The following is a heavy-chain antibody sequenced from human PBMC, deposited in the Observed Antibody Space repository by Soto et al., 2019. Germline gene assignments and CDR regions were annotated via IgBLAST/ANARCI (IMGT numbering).Heavy chain of an antibody. CDR2: IIPAFGRV. CDR1: GGSLNTYA. Sequence: QVQLVQSGAEVKKPGSSVKVSCKASGGSLNTYAISWVRQAPGQGLEWMGGIIPAFGRVSYAQKFQGRVTITADDSTSTAYMELSGLRSDDTAMYYCADLSLGYCSTTTCPPDYWGQGTLVTVSS. CDR3: ADLSLGYCSTTTCPPDY. J-gene: IGHJ4*02. D-gene: IGHD2-2*01. V-gene: IGHV1-69*12.